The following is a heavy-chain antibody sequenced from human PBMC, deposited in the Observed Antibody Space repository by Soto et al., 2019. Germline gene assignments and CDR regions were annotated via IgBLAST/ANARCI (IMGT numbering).Heavy chain of an antibody. D-gene: IGHD6-13*01. Sequence: GGSLRLSCAASGFTFSSYAMSWVRQAPGKGLEWVSAISGSGGSTYYADSVKGRFTISRDNSKNTLYLQMNSLRAEDTAVYYCARATVGAAAATIGYGGQGTLVSVSS. J-gene: IGHJ4*02. V-gene: IGHV3-23*01. CDR1: GFTFSSYA. CDR3: ARATVGAAAATIGY. CDR2: ISGSGGST.